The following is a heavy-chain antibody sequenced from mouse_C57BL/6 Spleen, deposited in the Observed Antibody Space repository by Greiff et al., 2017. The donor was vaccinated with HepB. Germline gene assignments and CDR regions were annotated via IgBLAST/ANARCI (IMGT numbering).Heavy chain of an antibody. D-gene: IGHD2-3*01. V-gene: IGHV1-55*01. CDR1: GYTFTSYW. J-gene: IGHJ3*01. CDR2: IYPGSGST. CDR3: AREGYDGYSSFAY. Sequence: QVQLQQPGAELVKPGASVKMSCKASGYTFTSYWITWVKQRPGQGLEWIGDIYPGSGSTNYNEKFKSKATLTVDTSSSTAYMQLSSLTSEDSAVYYCAREGYDGYSSFAYWGQGTLVTVSA.